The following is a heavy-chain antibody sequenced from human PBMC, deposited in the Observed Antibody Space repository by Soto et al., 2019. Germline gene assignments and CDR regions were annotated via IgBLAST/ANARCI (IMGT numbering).Heavy chain of an antibody. CDR2: VSGGGGST. D-gene: IGHD3-9*01. J-gene: IGHJ4*02. CDR3: AKTESFNGYYNAFDS. Sequence: GGSLRLSCAASGFSFAGYAVAWVRQAPGKGLEWVSTVSGGGGSTYYADSVKGRFTISRDNSGNTVYLQMNSLNAGDTALYYCAKTESFNGYYNAFDSWGQGTRVTSPQ. CDR1: GFSFAGYA. V-gene: IGHV3-23*01.